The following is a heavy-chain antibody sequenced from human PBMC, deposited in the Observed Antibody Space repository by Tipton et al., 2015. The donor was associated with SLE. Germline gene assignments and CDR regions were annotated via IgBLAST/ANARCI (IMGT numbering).Heavy chain of an antibody. V-gene: IGHV1-18*01. J-gene: IGHJ6*03. CDR3: ARMRSFYYYMDV. CDR2: IAAYNGHT. Sequence: QLVQSGPEVKKPGASVRVSCKASGYSFTQYGIAWVRQAPGQGLEWMGWIAAYNGHTDYAQKFQGRVTITVPPSTDIPYMELRGLRSDDTALYFCARMRSFYYYMDVWGEGTSITVSS. CDR1: GYSFTQYG.